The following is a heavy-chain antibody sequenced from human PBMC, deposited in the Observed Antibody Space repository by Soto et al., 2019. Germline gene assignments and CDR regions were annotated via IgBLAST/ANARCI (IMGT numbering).Heavy chain of an antibody. J-gene: IGHJ6*02. D-gene: IGHD3-10*01. V-gene: IGHV3-15*01. CDR3: TTGTDNLLWFGESPYYYYGMDV. CDR1: GFTFSNAW. CDR2: IKSKTDGGTT. Sequence: EVQLVESGGGLVKPGGSLRLSCAASGFTFSNAWMSWVRQAPGKGLEWVGRIKSKTDGGTTDYAAPVKGRFTISRDDSKNTLYLQMNSLKTEDTAVYYCTTGTDNLLWFGESPYYYYGMDVWGQGTTVTVSS.